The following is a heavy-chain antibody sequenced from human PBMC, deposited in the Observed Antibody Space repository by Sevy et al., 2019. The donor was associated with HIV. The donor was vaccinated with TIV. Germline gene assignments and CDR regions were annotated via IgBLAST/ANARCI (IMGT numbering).Heavy chain of an antibody. CDR3: AREGCSKPHDY. J-gene: IGHJ4*02. V-gene: IGHV3-23*01. Sequence: GGSLRLSCAASGFTFSNYAISWVRQAQGKGLEWVSTFSFGCGKINYADSVKGRFTISRDNSKNTLYLQMNSLRAEDTALYYCAREGCSKPHDYWGQGTLVTVSS. CDR1: GFTFSNYA. CDR2: FSFGCGKI. D-gene: IGHD2-2*01.